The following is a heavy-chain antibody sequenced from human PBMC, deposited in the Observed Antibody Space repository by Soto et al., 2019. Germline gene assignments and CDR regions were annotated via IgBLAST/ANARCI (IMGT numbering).Heavy chain of an antibody. D-gene: IGHD6-19*01. CDR1: GFTFSSYA. CDR3: AKWGYSSGWEYFDY. CDR2: ISGSGGST. J-gene: IGHJ4*02. V-gene: IGHV3-23*01. Sequence: GGSLRLSCAASGFTFSSYAMSWVRQAPGKGLEWVSAISGSGGSTYYADSVKGRFTISRDNSKNTLYLQMNSLRAEDTAVYYRAKWGYSSGWEYFDYWGQGTLVTVSS.